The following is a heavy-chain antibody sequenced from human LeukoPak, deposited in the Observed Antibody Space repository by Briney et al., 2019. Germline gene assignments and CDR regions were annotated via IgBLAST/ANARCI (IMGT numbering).Heavy chain of an antibody. Sequence: GTSLRLSCAASGFIFDTYGMHWVRQAPGKGLEWVALISYDGRNKDYADSVKGRFTISRDNSKNTLYLQMNSLRAEDTAVYYCAKDKRSSWYYYYYYMDVWGKGTTVTISS. CDR3: AKDKRSSWYYYYYYMDV. CDR1: GFIFDTYG. CDR2: ISYDGRNK. J-gene: IGHJ6*03. D-gene: IGHD6-13*01. V-gene: IGHV3-30*18.